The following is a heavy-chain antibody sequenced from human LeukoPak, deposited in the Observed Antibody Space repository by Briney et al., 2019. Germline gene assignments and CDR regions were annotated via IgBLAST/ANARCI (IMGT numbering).Heavy chain of an antibody. CDR1: GFTFSSYS. V-gene: IGHV3-21*01. CDR2: ISSSSSYI. Sequence: GGSLRPSCAASGFTFSSYSMNWVRQAPGKGLEWVSSISSSSSYIYYADSVKGRFTISRDNAKNSLYLQMNSLRAEDTAVYYCARERTYYYDSSGYYGYWGQGTLVTVSS. D-gene: IGHD3-22*01. CDR3: ARERTYYYDSSGYYGY. J-gene: IGHJ4*02.